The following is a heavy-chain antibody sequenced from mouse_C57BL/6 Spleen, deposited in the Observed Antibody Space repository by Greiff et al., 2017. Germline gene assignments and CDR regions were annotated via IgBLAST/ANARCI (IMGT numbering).Heavy chain of an antibody. CDR1: GFTFSDYG. V-gene: IGHV5-17*01. CDR3: ARQLRSYWYFDV. J-gene: IGHJ1*03. CDR2: ISSGSSTI. Sequence: EVHLVESGGGLVKPGGSLKLSCAASGFTFSDYGMHWVRQAPEKGLEWVAYISSGSSTIYYADTVKGRFTISRDNAKNTLFLQMTSLRSEDTAMYYCARQLRSYWYFDVWGTGTTVTVSS. D-gene: IGHD4-1*02.